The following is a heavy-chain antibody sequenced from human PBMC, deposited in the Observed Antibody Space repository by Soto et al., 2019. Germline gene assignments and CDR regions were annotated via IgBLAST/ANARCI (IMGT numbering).Heavy chain of an antibody. V-gene: IGHV1-69*13. D-gene: IGHD3-22*01. CDR2: IIPIFGTA. J-gene: IGHJ5*02. CDR3: ARTYYYDSSGSYEGLNWFDP. Sequence: ASVKVSCKASGGTFSSYAISWVRQAPGQGLEWMGGIIPIFGTANYAQKFQGRVTITADESTSTAYMELSSLRSEDTAVYYCARTYYYDSSGSYEGLNWFDPWGQGTLVTVSS. CDR1: GGTFSSYA.